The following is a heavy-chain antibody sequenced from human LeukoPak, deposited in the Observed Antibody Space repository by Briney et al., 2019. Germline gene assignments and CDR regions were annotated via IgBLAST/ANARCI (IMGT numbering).Heavy chain of an antibody. V-gene: IGHV1-24*01. D-gene: IGHD4-17*01. J-gene: IGHJ4*02. Sequence: GASVKVSCKVSGYTLSELSMQWVRQAPGKGLEWMGGFDPEDGETIYAQKFQDRVTMTVDTSTDTAYMELSSLRSEDTAVYYCATRHPHYGDYVEDYWGQGTVVTVSS. CDR2: FDPEDGET. CDR3: ATRHPHYGDYVEDY. CDR1: GYTLSELS.